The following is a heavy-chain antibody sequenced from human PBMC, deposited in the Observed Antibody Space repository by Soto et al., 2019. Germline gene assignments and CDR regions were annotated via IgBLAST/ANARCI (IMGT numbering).Heavy chain of an antibody. CDR2: ISGSGGST. V-gene: IGHV3-23*01. CDR3: AKVSGLILTGSAGY. CDR1: GFTFSSYA. J-gene: IGHJ4*02. D-gene: IGHD3-9*01. Sequence: GGSLRLSCAASGFTFSSYAMSWVRQAPGKGLEWVSAISGSGGSTYYADSAKGRFTISRDNSKNTLYLQMNSLRAEDTAVYYCAKVSGLILTGSAGYWGQGTLVTVSS.